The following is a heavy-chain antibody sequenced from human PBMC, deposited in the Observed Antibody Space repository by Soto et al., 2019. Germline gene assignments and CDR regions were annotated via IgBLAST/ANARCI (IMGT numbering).Heavy chain of an antibody. J-gene: IGHJ2*01. D-gene: IGHD6-13*01. Sequence: EVQLVESGGGLVKPGGSLRLSCAASGFTFSSYGMNWVRQAPGKGLEWVSSISSSSSYIYYADSVKGRFTISRDNAKNSLYLQMNSLIAEDTAVYYCARDGGIAAAGNWYFDLWVRGTLVTVSS. CDR3: ARDGGIAAAGNWYFDL. V-gene: IGHV3-21*01. CDR2: ISSSSSYI. CDR1: GFTFSSYG.